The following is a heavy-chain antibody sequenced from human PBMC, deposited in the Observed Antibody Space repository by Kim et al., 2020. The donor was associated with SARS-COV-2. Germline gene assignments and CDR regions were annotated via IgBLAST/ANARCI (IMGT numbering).Heavy chain of an antibody. Sequence: ASVKVSCKASGYTFTSHDINWVRQATGQGPEWMGWLDTHSGDTGSAQKFQGRITMTRDTSISAAYMGLSGLSSEDTAVYYCARRSIKLAGFWYFDLWGRGTLLTVSS. CDR3: ARRSIKLAGFWYFDL. CDR1: GYTFTSHD. V-gene: IGHV1-8*01. D-gene: IGHD6-19*01. J-gene: IGHJ2*01. CDR2: LDTHSGDT.